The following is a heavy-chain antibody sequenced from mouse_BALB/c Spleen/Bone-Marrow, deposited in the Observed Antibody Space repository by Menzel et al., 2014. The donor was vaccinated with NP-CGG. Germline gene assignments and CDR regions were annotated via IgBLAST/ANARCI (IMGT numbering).Heavy chain of an antibody. V-gene: IGHV14-3*02. D-gene: IGHD2-4*01. J-gene: IGHJ4*01. CDR1: GFNIKDTY. CDR2: IDPANGNT. CDR3: ARERDYDYAYAMDY. Sequence: EVQLVETGAELVKPGASVKLSCTASGFNIKDTYMHWVKQRPEQGLEWIGRIDPANGNTKYDPKFQGKATITADASSNTACLQLSSLTSEDTAVYYCARERDYDYAYAMDYWGQGTSVTVSS.